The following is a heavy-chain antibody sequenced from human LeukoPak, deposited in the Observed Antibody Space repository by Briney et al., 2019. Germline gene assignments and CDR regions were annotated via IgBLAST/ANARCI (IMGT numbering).Heavy chain of an antibody. J-gene: IGHJ4*02. D-gene: IGHD5-18*01. CDR2: ISSDGGST. CDR1: GFTFSRYA. V-gene: IGHV3-64*04. CDR3: AKVIVSVDTAIDY. Sequence: GGSLRLSCSASGFTFSRYAMHWVRQAPGKGLEYVSAISSDGGSTYYADSVKGRFTISRDNSKNTLYLQMNSLRAEDTAVYYCAKVIVSVDTAIDYWGQGTLVTVSS.